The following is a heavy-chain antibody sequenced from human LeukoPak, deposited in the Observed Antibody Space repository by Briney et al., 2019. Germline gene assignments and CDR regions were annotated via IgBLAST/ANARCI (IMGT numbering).Heavy chain of an antibody. V-gene: IGHV3-23*01. CDR3: AGLQYYFDY. J-gene: IGHJ4*02. D-gene: IGHD4-11*01. CDR1: AFTFTTYA. CDR2: ISGSGGTT. Sequence: PGGSLRLSCAASAFTFTTYAMSWVRQAPGKGLEWVSAISGSGGTTYYADSVKGRFSISRDNSKNTLYLQMNSLRAEDTAVYYCAGLQYYFDYWGQGTLVTVSS.